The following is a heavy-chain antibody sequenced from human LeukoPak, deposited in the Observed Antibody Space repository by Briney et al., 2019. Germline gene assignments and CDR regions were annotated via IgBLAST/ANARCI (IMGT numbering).Heavy chain of an antibody. CDR1: GFTFSSYA. D-gene: IGHD3-16*01. V-gene: IGHV3-30-3*01. CDR3: ARDFYLNYDYVWGSYIPSGGYFDY. CDR2: ISYDGSNK. J-gene: IGHJ4*02. Sequence: GRSLRLSCAASGFTFSSYAMHWVRQAPGKGLEWVAVISYDGSNKYYADSVKGRFTISRDNSKNTLYLQMNSLRAEDTAVYYCARDFYLNYDYVWGSYIPSGGYFDYWGQGTLVTASS.